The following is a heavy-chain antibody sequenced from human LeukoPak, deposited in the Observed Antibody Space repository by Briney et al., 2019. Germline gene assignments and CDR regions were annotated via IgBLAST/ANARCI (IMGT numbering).Heavy chain of an antibody. CDR1: GGSISSYF. J-gene: IGHJ3*02. CDR3: ASSRGAQPENALDI. V-gene: IGHV4-59*08. Sequence: SETLSLTCTVSGGSISSYFWSWIRQPPRKGLEWIGYIYSSGSTNHNPPLKSRVTISVDTSKNQFSLKLSSVTAADTAVYYCASSRGAQPENALDIWGQGTMVTVSS. CDR2: IYSSGST. D-gene: IGHD1-14*01.